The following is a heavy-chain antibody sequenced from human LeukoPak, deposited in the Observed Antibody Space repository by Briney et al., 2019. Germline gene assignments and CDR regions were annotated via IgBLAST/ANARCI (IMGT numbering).Heavy chain of an antibody. Sequence: ASVKVSCKASAYTFTNYDINWVRQATGQGLEWMGWMNPNSGNTGYAQKFLGRVTMTRNTSISTAYMELGSLRSEDTAVYYCARGRWGTSYYGMDVWGQGTTVSVSS. J-gene: IGHJ6*02. CDR1: AYTFTNYD. CDR2: MNPNSGNT. CDR3: ARGRWGTSYYGMDV. V-gene: IGHV1-8*01. D-gene: IGHD1-14*01.